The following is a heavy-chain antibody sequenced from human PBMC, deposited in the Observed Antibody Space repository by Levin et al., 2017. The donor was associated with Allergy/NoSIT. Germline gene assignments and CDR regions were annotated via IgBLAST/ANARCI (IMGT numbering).Heavy chain of an antibody. D-gene: IGHD3-10*01. V-gene: IGHV3-23*01. J-gene: IGHJ4*02. Sequence: RPGGSLRLSCAASGFTFSSYAMNWVRQAPGKGLEWVSVISTSGATTYYADSVKGRFTISRDNSKNTLYLQMNSLRAEDTAVYYCAKVGPGSYYKKGFDYWGQGTLVTVSS. CDR2: ISTSGATT. CDR1: GFTFSSYA. CDR3: AKVGPGSYYKKGFDY.